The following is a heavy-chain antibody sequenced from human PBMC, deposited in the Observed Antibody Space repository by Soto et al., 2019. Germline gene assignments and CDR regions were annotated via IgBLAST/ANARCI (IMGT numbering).Heavy chain of an antibody. D-gene: IGHD2-2*01. CDR3: ARDSQGLPAASPGFYYYGMDV. V-gene: IGHV3-53*01. CDR1: GFTVSSNH. Sequence: GGSLRLSCAASGFTVSSNHMSWVRQAPGKGLEWVSIIYPAGSTYYADSVQGRFTISRDNSKNTLYLQMNSLRAEDTAVYYCARDSQGLPAASPGFYYYGMDVWGQGTTVTV. CDR2: IYPAGST. J-gene: IGHJ6*02.